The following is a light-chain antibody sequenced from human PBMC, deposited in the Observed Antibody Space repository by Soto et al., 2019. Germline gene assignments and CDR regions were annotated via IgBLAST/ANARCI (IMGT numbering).Light chain of an antibody. CDR1: QSVTSSY. Sequence: EIVLTQSPGTLALSPGDRATLSCRASQSVTSSYLAWYQQKTGQAPRLLIYGASSRATGIPDRFSGSGSGTDFTLTISRLEPEDFGVYYCQQYGSSPPTFGQGSKVEIK. CDR2: GAS. CDR3: QQYGSSPPT. V-gene: IGKV3-20*01. J-gene: IGKJ1*01.